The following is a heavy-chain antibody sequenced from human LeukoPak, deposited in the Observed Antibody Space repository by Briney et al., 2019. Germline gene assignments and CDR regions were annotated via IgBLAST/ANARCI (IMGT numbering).Heavy chain of an antibody. V-gene: IGHV4-59*01. CDR3: AVSARYSSSWYYFDY. CDR2: IYYSGST. CDR1: GGSISSYY. J-gene: IGHJ4*02. Sequence: SETLSLTCTVSGGSISSYYWSWIRQPPGKGLEWIGYIYYSGSTNYNPSLKSRVTISVDTSKNQFSLKLSSVTAADTAVYYCAVSARYSSSWYYFDYWGQGTLVTVSS. D-gene: IGHD6-13*01.